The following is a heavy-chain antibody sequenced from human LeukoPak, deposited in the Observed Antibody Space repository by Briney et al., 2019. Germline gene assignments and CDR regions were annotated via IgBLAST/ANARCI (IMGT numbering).Heavy chain of an antibody. CDR3: ARDRRPPNYYGSGSPYYYYGMDV. Sequence: PSETLSLTCTVSGGSISSGDYYWSCIRQPPGKGLEWIGYIYYSGSTYYNPSLKSRVTISVDTSKNQFSLKLSSVTAADTAVYYCARDRRPPNYYGSGSPYYYYGMDVWGQGTTVTVSS. CDR2: IYYSGST. D-gene: IGHD3-10*01. J-gene: IGHJ6*02. V-gene: IGHV4-30-4*01. CDR1: GGSISSGDYY.